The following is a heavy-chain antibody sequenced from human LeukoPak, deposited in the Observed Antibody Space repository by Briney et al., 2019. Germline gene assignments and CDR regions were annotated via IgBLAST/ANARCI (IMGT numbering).Heavy chain of an antibody. D-gene: IGHD2-8*01. CDR1: GGSISSGGYY. J-gene: IGHJ5*02. CDR2: IYYSGST. V-gene: IGHV4-31*03. CDR3: ARELIGTRDYNWFDP. Sequence: PSETLSLTCTVSGGSISSGGYYWSWIRQHPGKGLEWIGYIYYSGSTYYNPSLKSRVTISVDTSKNQFSLKLSSVTAADTAVYYCARELIGTRDYNWFDPWGQGTLVTVXX.